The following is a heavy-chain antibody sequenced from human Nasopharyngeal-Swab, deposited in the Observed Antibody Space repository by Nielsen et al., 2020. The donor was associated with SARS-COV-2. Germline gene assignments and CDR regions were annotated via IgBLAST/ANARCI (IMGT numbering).Heavy chain of an antibody. CDR3: AVGQHAGAFDY. CDR2: IYYDGSNE. Sequence: GESLKISCAASGLTFSNYGMHWVRQAPGKGLEWVAVIYYDGSNEYYADSLKGRFTISRDNAKSMLYLQMNSLRAEDTAVYYCAVGQHAGAFDYWGQGTLVTVSS. V-gene: IGHV3-33*03. CDR1: GLTFSNYG. J-gene: IGHJ4*02. D-gene: IGHD1-26*01.